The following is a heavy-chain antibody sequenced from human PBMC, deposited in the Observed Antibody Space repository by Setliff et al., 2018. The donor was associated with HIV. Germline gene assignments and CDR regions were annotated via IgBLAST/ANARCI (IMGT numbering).Heavy chain of an antibody. Sequence: SVKVSCKASGFTFTTSAMQWVRQARGQRPEWIGWIVVGSGNTNYAQKSQGRVTITRDMSTSTAYMELSSLRSEDTAIYYCAADLVGSYNFWGGYYQGPDAFDIWGQGTMVTVSS. CDR3: AADLVGSYNFWGGYYQGPDAFDI. D-gene: IGHD3-3*01. J-gene: IGHJ3*02. CDR2: IVVGSGNT. V-gene: IGHV1-58*02. CDR1: GFTFTTSA.